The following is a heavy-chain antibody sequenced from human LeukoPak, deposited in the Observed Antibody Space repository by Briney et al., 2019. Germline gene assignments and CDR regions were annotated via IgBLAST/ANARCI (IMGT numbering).Heavy chain of an antibody. CDR2: IIPIFGTA. Sequence: ASVTVSCKASGGTFSSYAISWVRQAPGQGLDWMGGIIPIFGTANYAQKFQGRVTITTDESTSTAYMELSSLRSEDTAVYYCARVLYSSSWPDYYYYYMDVWGKGTTVTVSS. V-gene: IGHV1-69*05. J-gene: IGHJ6*03. CDR1: GGTFSSYA. D-gene: IGHD6-13*01. CDR3: ARVLYSSSWPDYYYYYMDV.